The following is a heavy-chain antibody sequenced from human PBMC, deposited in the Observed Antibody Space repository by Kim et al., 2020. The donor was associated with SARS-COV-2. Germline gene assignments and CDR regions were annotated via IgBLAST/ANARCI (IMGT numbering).Heavy chain of an antibody. CDR1: GYTFTSYG. J-gene: IGHJ6*02. CDR2: ISAYNGNT. D-gene: IGHD2-8*01. CDR3: ASNEPEGSYYYYYGMDV. V-gene: IGHV1-18*01. Sequence: ASVKVSCKASGYTFTSYGISWVRQAPGQGLEWMGWISAYNGNTNYAQKLQGRVTMTTDTSTSTAYMELRCLRSDDTAVYYCASNEPEGSYYYYYGMDVWGQGTTVTVS.